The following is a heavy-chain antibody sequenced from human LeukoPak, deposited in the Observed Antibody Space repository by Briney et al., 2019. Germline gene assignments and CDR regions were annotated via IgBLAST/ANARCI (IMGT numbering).Heavy chain of an antibody. CDR3: ARVLSISTAFWSGYNDY. Sequence: ASVKVSCKASGYTLTSYGISWVRQAPGQGLEWMGWISAYNGNTNYAQKLQGRVTMTTDTSTSTAYMELRSLRSDDTAVYYCARVLSISTAFWSGYNDYWGQGTLVTVSS. J-gene: IGHJ4*02. D-gene: IGHD3-3*01. CDR1: GYTLTSYG. V-gene: IGHV1-18*01. CDR2: ISAYNGNT.